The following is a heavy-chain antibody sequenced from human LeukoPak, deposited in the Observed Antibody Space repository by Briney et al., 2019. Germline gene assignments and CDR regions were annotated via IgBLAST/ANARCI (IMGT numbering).Heavy chain of an antibody. J-gene: IGHJ4*02. D-gene: IGHD2-2*01. CDR2: IYTSGST. CDR3: ARGYCSSTSCFFDY. V-gene: IGHV4-4*07. Sequence: PSETLSLTCTVSGGSISRYYWSWIRQPAGKGLEWIGRIYTSGSTNYNPSLKSRVTISVDTSKNQFSLKLGSVTAADTAVYYCARGYCSSTSCFFDYWGQGTLVTVSS. CDR1: GGSISRYY.